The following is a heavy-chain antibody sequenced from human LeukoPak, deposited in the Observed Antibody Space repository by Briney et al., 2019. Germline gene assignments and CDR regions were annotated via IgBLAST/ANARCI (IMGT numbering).Heavy chain of an antibody. CDR2: IIQDGSEK. CDR1: GFTSSNYW. V-gene: IGHV3-7*01. CDR3: ARDTNSSARRRLGYMDV. D-gene: IGHD3-22*01. Sequence: RAGGSLRLSCAASGFTSSNYWMSWVRQALGKGLEWVANIIQDGSEKNYVDSVKGRFTISRDNAKNSLYLQMNSLRAEDTAVYCARDTNSSARRRLGYMDVWGKGTTVTVSS. J-gene: IGHJ6*03.